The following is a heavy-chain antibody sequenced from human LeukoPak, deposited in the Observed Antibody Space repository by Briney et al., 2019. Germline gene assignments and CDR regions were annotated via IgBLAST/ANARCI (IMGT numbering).Heavy chain of an antibody. CDR2: VYSNDDT. CDR1: GFIVSSKY. D-gene: IGHD6-13*01. Sequence: GGSLRLSCAASGFIVSSKYMSWVPQAPGKGLEWVSTVYSNDDTYYADPVKGRLSISRDNSKNTLYLQMNSLRAEDTAVYYCATTLAAAGTSGTRWGQGTLVTVSS. J-gene: IGHJ4*02. V-gene: IGHV3-53*01. CDR3: ATTLAAAGTSGTR.